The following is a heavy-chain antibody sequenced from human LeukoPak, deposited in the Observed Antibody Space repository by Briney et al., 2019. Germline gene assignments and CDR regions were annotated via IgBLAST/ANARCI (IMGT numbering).Heavy chain of an antibody. CDR2: INYSGST. Sequence: SETLSLTCTVSGGSISSYYWSWIRQPPGKGLEWIGYINYSGSTNYNPSLKSRVTISVDTSKNQFSLKLSSVTAADTAVYYCARSIVVVPAAMQGYYYYYMDVWGKGTTVTVSS. CDR1: GGSISSYY. J-gene: IGHJ6*03. D-gene: IGHD2-2*01. V-gene: IGHV4-59*08. CDR3: ARSIVVVPAAMQGYYYYYMDV.